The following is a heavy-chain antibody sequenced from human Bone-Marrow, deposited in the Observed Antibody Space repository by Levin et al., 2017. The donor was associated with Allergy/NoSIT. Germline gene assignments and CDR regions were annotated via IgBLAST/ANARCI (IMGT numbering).Heavy chain of an antibody. J-gene: IGHJ6*02. Sequence: PGGSLRLSCTASGFTFTTYWMTWVRQAPGKGLEWVARIKHDGSDKYYVDSVKGRFTVSRDNAKKSLYLHMNSLGVEDTAVYFCARGGVVYAMGYFYYGMDVWGQGTTVTVS. D-gene: IGHD2-8*01. V-gene: IGHV3-7*01. CDR2: IKHDGSDK. CDR3: ARGGVVYAMGYFYYGMDV. CDR1: GFTFTTYW.